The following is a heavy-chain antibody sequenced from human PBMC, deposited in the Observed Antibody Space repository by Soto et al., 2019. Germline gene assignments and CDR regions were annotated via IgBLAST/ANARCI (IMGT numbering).Heavy chain of an antibody. J-gene: IGHJ4*02. Sequence: SGPTLVNPTETLTLTCSVSGFSLNDTRMGVSWIRQAPGKALEWLAHIISNDDKSYSTSLKSRLTISKDTSKSQVVLRMTNMDPVDTGRYYCARALFYSDSDGYYFEFDYWGPGTLVTVSS. CDR2: IISNDDK. V-gene: IGHV2-26*01. CDR1: GFSLNDTRMG. CDR3: ARALFYSDSDGYYFEFDY. D-gene: IGHD3-22*01.